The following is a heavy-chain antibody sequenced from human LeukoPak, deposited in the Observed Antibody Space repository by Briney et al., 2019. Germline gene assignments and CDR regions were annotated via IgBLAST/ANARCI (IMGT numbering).Heavy chain of an antibody. CDR1: GGSISPYY. CDR2: IYHTGTT. D-gene: IGHD3-16*01. V-gene: IGHV4-59*08. CDR3: ARLRAYKTNHQYYFDY. J-gene: IGHJ4*02. Sequence: SETLSLTCTVSGGSISPYYWAWCRQPPGQGLKYIGDIYHTGTTSYSPSLQSRVTISLDTSKNQFSLRLSSVTDADAAIYYCARLRAYKTNHQYYFDYWGQGTLVTVSS.